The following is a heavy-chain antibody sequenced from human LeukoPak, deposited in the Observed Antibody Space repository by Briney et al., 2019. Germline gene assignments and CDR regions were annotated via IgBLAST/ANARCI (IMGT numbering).Heavy chain of an antibody. D-gene: IGHD2-15*01. CDR1: GFTFSSYW. CDR2: IKSDGSST. V-gene: IGHV3-74*01. J-gene: IGHJ4*02. Sequence: PGGCLRPSCAASGFTFSSYWMHWVRQAPGKWLVWVSRIKSDGSSTTYAGSVKGRFTISRETATNTLCLQMNSLRAEDTAIYDCARGYFSVGRCYVPFDYWGQGTLVTVSS. CDR3: ARGYFSVGRCYVPFDY.